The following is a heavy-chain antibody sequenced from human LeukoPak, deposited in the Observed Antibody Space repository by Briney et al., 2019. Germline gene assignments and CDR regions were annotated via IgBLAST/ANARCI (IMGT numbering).Heavy chain of an antibody. Sequence: SGTLSLTCAVSGGSISGSNWWSWVRQPPGKGLEWIGEIYHSGSTNYNPSLKSRVTISVDTSKNQFSLKLSSVTAADTAVYYCARGGPDYGGNSGWFDPWGQGTLVTVSS. CDR2: IYHSGST. J-gene: IGHJ5*02. CDR1: GGSISGSNW. CDR3: ARGGPDYGGNSGWFDP. D-gene: IGHD4-23*01. V-gene: IGHV4-4*02.